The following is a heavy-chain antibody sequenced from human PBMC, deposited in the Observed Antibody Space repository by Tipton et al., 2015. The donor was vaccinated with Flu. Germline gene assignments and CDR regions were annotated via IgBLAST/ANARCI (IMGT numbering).Heavy chain of an antibody. CDR2: IKQDGSEK. J-gene: IGHJ6*02. V-gene: IGHV3-7*01. Sequence: SLRLSCAASGFTFSSYWMSWVRQAPGKGLEWVANIKQDGSEKYYVDSVKGRFTISRDNAKNSVYLQMNSLRAEDTAVFYCTRVVGRTTAARPASYFYGMVGFGQGTTVTVSS. CDR1: GFTFSSYW. D-gene: IGHD6-6*01. CDR3: TRVVGRTTAARPASYFYGMVG.